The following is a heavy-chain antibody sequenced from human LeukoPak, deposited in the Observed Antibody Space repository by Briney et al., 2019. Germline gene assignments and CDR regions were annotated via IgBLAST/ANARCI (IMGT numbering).Heavy chain of an antibody. D-gene: IGHD3-10*01. J-gene: IGHJ4*02. CDR1: GFTFSSYG. V-gene: IGHV3-30*18. CDR3: ANPPYAGGYYFDY. CDR2: ISYDGSNK. Sequence: PGRSLRLSCAASGFTFSSYGMHCVRQAPGKGLEWVAVISYDGSNKYYADSVKGRLTISRDNSKNTLYLQMNSLRAEDTAVYYCANPPYAGGYYFDYWGQGTLVTVSS.